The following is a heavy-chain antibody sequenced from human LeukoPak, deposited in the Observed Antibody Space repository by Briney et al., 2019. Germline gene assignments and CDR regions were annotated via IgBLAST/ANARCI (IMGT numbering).Heavy chain of an antibody. J-gene: IGHJ4*02. D-gene: IGHD6-13*01. Sequence: GGSLRLSCSASGFTFINSAMSWVRQAPGKGLERVSAISGSGGGTYYADSVKGRFTISRDNPKNTLYLQMNSLRAEDTAVYYCAKYGTQAAGNYFDYWGQGTLVTVSS. CDR2: ISGSGGGT. CDR3: AKYGTQAAGNYFDY. V-gene: IGHV3-23*01. CDR1: GFTFINSA.